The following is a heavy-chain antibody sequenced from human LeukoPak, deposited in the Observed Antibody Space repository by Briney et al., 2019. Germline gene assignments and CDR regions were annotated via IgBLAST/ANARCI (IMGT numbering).Heavy chain of an antibody. CDR3: ARDRMGSGYEISY. J-gene: IGHJ4*02. V-gene: IGHV3-74*01. CDR2: INSDGSTT. Sequence: GGSLRLSCAASGFTFSSYWMSWVRQAPGKGLVWVSRINSDGSTTSYADSVKGRFTISRDNAKNTLYLQMNSLRAEDTAVYYCARDRMGSGYEISYWGQGTLVTASS. D-gene: IGHD3-22*01. CDR1: GFTFSSYW.